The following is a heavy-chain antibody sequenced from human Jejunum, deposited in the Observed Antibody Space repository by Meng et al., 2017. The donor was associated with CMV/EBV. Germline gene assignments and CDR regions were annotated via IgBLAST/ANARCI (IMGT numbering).Heavy chain of an antibody. J-gene: IGHJ4*02. CDR1: GGSVSSGGYY. V-gene: IGHV4-31*03. D-gene: IGHD6-19*01. CDR2: IYYSGST. Sequence: QGAGPALVKPSQTRSLTCTVSGGSVSSGGYYWTWIRQHPGKGLEWFGHIYYSGSTFYNPSLKRRVIISIGTSKNQFSLNLRSVTAADTAVYYCARVSSGWDYFDYWGQGTLVTVSS. CDR3: ARVSSGWDYFDY.